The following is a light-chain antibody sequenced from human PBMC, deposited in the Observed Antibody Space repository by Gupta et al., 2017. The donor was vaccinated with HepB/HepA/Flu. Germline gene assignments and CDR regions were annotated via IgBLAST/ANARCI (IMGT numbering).Light chain of an antibody. CDR3: QNYNTPPFT. J-gene: IGKJ1*01. CDR2: EAS. V-gene: IGKV1-5*03. CDR1: QSISDW. Sequence: IQMTQSPSTLSASVGDRVTITCRASQSISDWLAWYQKTPGTVPNLLYYEASPLESGAPTRCSGSSARKDFTLTSSGQQHDYFASYYRQNYNTPPFTFGQGTKVEIK.